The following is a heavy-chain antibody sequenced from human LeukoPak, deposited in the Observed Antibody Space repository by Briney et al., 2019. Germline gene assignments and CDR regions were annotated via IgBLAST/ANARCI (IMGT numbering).Heavy chain of an antibody. D-gene: IGHD1-26*01. J-gene: IGHJ5*02. CDR2: IKPDGTET. CDR1: GFTFSASW. Sequence: GGSLRLSCAASGFTFSASWMNWARQAPGKGLEWVANIKPDGTETYCGDSVKGRFTISRDNAENSLYLQMHSLRAEDTAVYFCEGGVGTTCGQGTLVTVSS. V-gene: IGHV3-7*01. CDR3: EGGVGTT.